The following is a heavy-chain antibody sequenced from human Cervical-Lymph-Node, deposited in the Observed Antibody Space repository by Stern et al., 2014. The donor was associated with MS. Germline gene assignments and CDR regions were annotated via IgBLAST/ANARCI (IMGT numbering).Heavy chain of an antibody. CDR2: IYPGDSDT. J-gene: IGHJ5*02. CDR1: GYTFTTYW. Sequence: EVQLVESGAEVKKPGESLAISCECSGYTFTTYWIGWVRQVPGKGLEWMGSIYPGDSDTTYNPSIEGQVTISADKPSSTASLQWSSLKASDTAVYYCARGIWSFDLWGQGTLVTVSS. V-gene: IGHV5-51*01. D-gene: IGHD2-15*01. CDR3: ARGIWSFDL.